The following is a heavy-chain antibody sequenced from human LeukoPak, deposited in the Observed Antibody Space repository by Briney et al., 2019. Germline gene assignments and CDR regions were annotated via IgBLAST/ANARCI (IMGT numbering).Heavy chain of an antibody. CDR1: GFIFNNYA. CDR2: ISWNSGSI. J-gene: IGHJ4*02. Sequence: GGSLRLSCAGSGFIFNNYAMHWVRQPPGKGLEWVSGISWNSGSIDYADSVKGRFTISRDNAKNTLYLQMNSLRAEDTAVYYCAKDRPFPEYYFDYWGQGTLVTVSS. V-gene: IGHV3-9*01. CDR3: AKDRPFPEYYFDY. D-gene: IGHD2/OR15-2a*01.